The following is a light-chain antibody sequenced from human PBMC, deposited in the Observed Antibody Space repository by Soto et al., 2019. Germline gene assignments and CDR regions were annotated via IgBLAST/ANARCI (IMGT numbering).Light chain of an antibody. Sequence: QCALTQPPSASGSTGQSVTISCTGTSCDVGGYNYVSWYQQYPGKVPKLMVYEVNKRPSGVPDRFSGSKSGNTASLTVAGLQAEDEADYYCTSYAGGNNVFGTGTKVTAL. CDR1: SCDVGGYNY. CDR2: EVN. CDR3: TSYAGGNNV. J-gene: IGLJ1*01. V-gene: IGLV2-8*01.